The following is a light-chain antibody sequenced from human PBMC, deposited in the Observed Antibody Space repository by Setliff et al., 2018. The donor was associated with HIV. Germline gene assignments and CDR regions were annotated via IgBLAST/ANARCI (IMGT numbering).Light chain of an antibody. CDR2: EVR. V-gene: IGLV2-14*01. CDR3: SSYAITNTLP. CDR1: SRDVGGYNY. J-gene: IGLJ1*01. Sequence: LTQPASVSGSPGQSITISCTGTSRDVGGYNYVSWYQQHPGKAPKLIIYEVRNRPSGVSSRFSGSKSGNTASLTISGLQTEDEADYYCSSYAITNTLPFGTGTKV.